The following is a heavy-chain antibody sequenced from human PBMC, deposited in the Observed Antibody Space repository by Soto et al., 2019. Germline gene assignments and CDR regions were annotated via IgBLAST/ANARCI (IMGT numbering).Heavy chain of an antibody. Sequence: GGSLRLSCAASGFTFSSYSMNWVRQAPGKGLEWVSSISSSSSYIYYADSVKGRFTISRDNAKNSLYLQMNSLRAEDTAVYYCARATERRLRYSPYYFDYWGQGTLVTVSS. CDR1: GFTFSSYS. CDR3: ARATERRLRYSPYYFDY. CDR2: ISSSSSYI. V-gene: IGHV3-21*01. D-gene: IGHD2-21*01. J-gene: IGHJ4*02.